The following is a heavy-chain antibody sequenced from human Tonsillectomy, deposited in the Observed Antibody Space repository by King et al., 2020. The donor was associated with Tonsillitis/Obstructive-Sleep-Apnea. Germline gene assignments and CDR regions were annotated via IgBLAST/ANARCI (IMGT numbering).Heavy chain of an antibody. CDR1: GFTFTSSA. CDR3: AASPPGVQLWPQLLDAFDI. J-gene: IGHJ3*02. D-gene: IGHD5-18*01. CDR2: IVVGSGNT. Sequence: QLVQSGPEVKKPGTSVKVSCKASGFTFTSSAMQWVRQARGQRLEWIGWIVVGSGNTNYAQKFQERVTITRDMSTSTAYMELSSLRSEDTAVYYCAASPPGVQLWPQLLDAFDIWGQGTMVTVSS. V-gene: IGHV1-58*02.